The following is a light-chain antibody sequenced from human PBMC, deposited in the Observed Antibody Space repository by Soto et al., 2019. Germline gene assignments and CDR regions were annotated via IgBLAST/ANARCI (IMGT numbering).Light chain of an antibody. CDR1: SSNIGNNT. CDR3: AAWDDSLNGPV. J-gene: IGLJ3*02. Sequence: QSVLTQPPSTSGTPGQRVTISCSGNSSNIGNNTVNWYQQLPGTAPKLLIYGNNQRTSGVPDRFSGSKSGTSASLANSGLQSEDEADYLCAAWDDSLNGPVFGGGTKLTVL. CDR2: GNN. V-gene: IGLV1-44*01.